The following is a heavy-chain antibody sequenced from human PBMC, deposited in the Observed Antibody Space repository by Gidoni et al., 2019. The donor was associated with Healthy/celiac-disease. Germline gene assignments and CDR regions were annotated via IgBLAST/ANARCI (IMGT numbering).Heavy chain of an antibody. D-gene: IGHD4-17*01. Sequence: EVQLVESGGGLVQPGGSLRLSCAASGFTFSSYSMNWVRQAPGKGLEWVSYISSSSSTIYYADSVKGRFTISRDNAKNSLYLQMNSLRDEDTAVYYCASIDPYGGNSVEVHFDYWGQGTLVTVSS. CDR2: ISSSSSTI. CDR1: GFTFSSYS. V-gene: IGHV3-48*02. J-gene: IGHJ4*02. CDR3: ASIDPYGGNSVEVHFDY.